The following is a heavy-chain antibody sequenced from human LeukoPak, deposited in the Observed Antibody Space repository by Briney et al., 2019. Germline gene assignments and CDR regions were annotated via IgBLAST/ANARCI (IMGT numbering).Heavy chain of an antibody. D-gene: IGHD3-16*01. CDR1: GYTFTSYY. J-gene: IGHJ4*02. V-gene: IGHV1-46*01. Sequence: ASVKVSCKASGYTFTSYYMHWVRQAPGQGLEWMGIMNPSGGSTGYAQKFQGRVTMTRDTSTSTVYMELSSLRSEDTAVYYCAREGGKITLGGVTSFDYWGQGTLVTVSS. CDR3: AREGGKITLGGVTSFDY. CDR2: MNPSGGST.